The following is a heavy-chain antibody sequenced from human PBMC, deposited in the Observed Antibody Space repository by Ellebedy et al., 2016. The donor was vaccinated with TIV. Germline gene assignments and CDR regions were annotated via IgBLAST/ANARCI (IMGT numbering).Heavy chain of an antibody. Sequence: GGSLRLXCKSSGYSFTTYWIDWVRQMPGKGLEWMGTIYPGDSDTRYSPSFQGQVTISADKSISTAFLQWNALKASDTAMYYCARRGYGSSPGIRAFDIWGQGTMVTVSS. D-gene: IGHD6-6*01. CDR3: ARRGYGSSPGIRAFDI. V-gene: IGHV5-51*01. CDR2: IYPGDSDT. J-gene: IGHJ3*02. CDR1: GYSFTTYW.